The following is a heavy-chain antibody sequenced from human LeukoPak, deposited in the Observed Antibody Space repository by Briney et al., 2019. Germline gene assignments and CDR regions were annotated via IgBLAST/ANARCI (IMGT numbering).Heavy chain of an antibody. CDR2: ISYDGSNK. D-gene: IGHD6-6*01. Sequence: GGSLRLSSAASGFTVSSNYMSWVRQAPGKGLEWVAVISYDGSNKYYADSVKGRFTISRDNSKNTLYLQMNSLRAEDTAVYYCAVGGYSSSSVPFDYWGQGTLVTVSS. V-gene: IGHV3-30-3*01. J-gene: IGHJ4*02. CDR3: AVGGYSSSSVPFDY. CDR1: GFTVSSNY.